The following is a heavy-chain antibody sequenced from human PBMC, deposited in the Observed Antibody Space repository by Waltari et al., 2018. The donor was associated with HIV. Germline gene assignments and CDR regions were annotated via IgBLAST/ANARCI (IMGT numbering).Heavy chain of an antibody. CDR2: IIPILGIA. V-gene: IGHV1-69*02. D-gene: IGHD2-15*01. CDR1: GGTFSSYP. CDR3: ARGAVVAAPGDWFDP. J-gene: IGHJ5*02. Sequence: QVQLVQSGAEVKKPGSSVKVSCKAYGGTFSSYPISWVRQAPGQGLEWMGRIIPILGIANYAQKFQGRVTITADKSTSTAYMELSSLRSEDTAVYYCARGAVVAAPGDWFDPWGQGTLVTVSS.